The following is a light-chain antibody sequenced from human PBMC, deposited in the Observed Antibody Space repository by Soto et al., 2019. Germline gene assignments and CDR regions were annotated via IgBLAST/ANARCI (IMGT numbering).Light chain of an antibody. CDR3: TSYRNSSTLGV. V-gene: IGLV2-14*01. Sequence: QSALTQPASVSGSPGQSITISCTGTSSDVGGYNHVSWYQQHPGKAPKVMIYDVTNRPSGVSSRFSGSKSGNTASLTISGLQAEDEAEYYCTSYRNSSTLGVFGTGTKLTVL. CDR2: DVT. CDR1: SSDVGGYNH. J-gene: IGLJ1*01.